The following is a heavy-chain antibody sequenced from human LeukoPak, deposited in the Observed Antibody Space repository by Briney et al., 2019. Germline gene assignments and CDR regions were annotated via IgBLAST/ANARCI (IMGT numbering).Heavy chain of an antibody. CDR2: IKSKTDGGTT. Sequence: GRSQRLSCAASGFTFSNAWMNWVRQAPGKGLEWVGRIKSKTDGGTTDYAAPVKGRFTISRDDSKNTLYLQMNSLKTEDTAVYYCTTDLVGNGYETLDYWGQGTLVTVSS. CDR3: TTDLVGNGYETLDY. D-gene: IGHD5-18*01. V-gene: IGHV3-15*07. J-gene: IGHJ4*02. CDR1: GFTFSNAW.